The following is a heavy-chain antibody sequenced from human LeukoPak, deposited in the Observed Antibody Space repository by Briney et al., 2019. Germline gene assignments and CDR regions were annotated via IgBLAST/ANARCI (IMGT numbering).Heavy chain of an antibody. CDR1: GFTFGDYA. D-gene: IGHD3-22*01. CDR3: TRDTYYYDSSGYDDAFDI. V-gene: IGHV3-49*04. CDR2: IRSKAYGGTT. J-gene: IGHJ3*02. Sequence: AGGSLRLSCTASGFTFGDYAMSWVRQAPGKGLEWVGFIRSKAYGGTTEYAASVKGRFTISRDDSKGIAYLQMNSLKTEDTAVYYCTRDTYYYDSSGYDDAFDIWGQGTMVTVSS.